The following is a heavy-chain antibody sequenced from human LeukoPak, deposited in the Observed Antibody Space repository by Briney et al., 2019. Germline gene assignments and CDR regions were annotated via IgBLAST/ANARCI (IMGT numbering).Heavy chain of an antibody. V-gene: IGHV4-34*01. D-gene: IGHD5-18*01. CDR2: IYYSGST. CDR1: GGSFSGYY. CDR3: ARVDTAMEAFDY. Sequence: SETLSLTCAVYGGSFSGYYWGWIRQPPGKGLEWIGSIYYSGSTYYSPSLKSRVTISVDTSKNQFSLKLSSVTAADTAVYYCARVDTAMEAFDYWGQGTLITVSS. J-gene: IGHJ4*02.